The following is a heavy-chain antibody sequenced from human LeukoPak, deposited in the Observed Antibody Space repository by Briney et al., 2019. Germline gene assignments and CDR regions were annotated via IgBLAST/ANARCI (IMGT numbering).Heavy chain of an antibody. D-gene: IGHD3-10*01. V-gene: IGHV1-2*02. J-gene: IGHJ4*02. Sequence: ASVPVSCKPSRYTCTGYYMHWVRPAPAQGLEWMGWINPNSSGTNYAQKFQGRVTITRDTSISTAYMELSRLRSDDTAVYYCARVMVRGVRAPSSYYFDYWGQGTLVTVSS. CDR1: RYTCTGYY. CDR2: INPNSSGT. CDR3: ARVMVRGVRAPSSYYFDY.